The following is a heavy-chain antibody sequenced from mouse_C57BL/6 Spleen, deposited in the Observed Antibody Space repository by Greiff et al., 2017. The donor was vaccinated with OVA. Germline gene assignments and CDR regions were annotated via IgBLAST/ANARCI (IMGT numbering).Heavy chain of an antibody. CDR2: IRSKSNNYAT. CDR1: GFSFNTYA. CDR3: VRESNPGAWFAY. J-gene: IGHJ3*01. D-gene: IGHD2-5*01. V-gene: IGHV10-1*01. Sequence: EVKVEESGGGLVQPKGSLKLSCAASGFSFNTYAMNWVRQAPGKGLEWVARIRSKSNNYATYYADSVKDRFTISRDDSESMLYLQMNNLKTEDTAMYYCVRESNPGAWFAYWGQGTLVTVSA.